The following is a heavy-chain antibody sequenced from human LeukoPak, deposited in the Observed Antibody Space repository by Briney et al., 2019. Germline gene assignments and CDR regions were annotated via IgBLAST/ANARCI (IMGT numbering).Heavy chain of an antibody. CDR2: IYYSGST. V-gene: IGHV4-59*01. D-gene: IGHD3-10*01. J-gene: IGHJ6*02. CDR1: GGSISSYY. Sequence: SETLSLTCTVSGGSISSYYWSWIRQPPGKGLEWIGYIYYSGSTNYNPSLKSRVTISVDTSKNQFSLKLSSVTAADTAVYYCARHAMVRGVMGYYCYGMDVWGQGTTVTVSS. CDR3: ARHAMVRGVMGYYCYGMDV.